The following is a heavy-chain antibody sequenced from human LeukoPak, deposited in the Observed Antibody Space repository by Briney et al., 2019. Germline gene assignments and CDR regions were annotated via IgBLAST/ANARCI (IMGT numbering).Heavy chain of an antibody. D-gene: IGHD5-12*01. CDR3: ARGLNSGYDYGFDY. CDR2: IYSSGST. J-gene: IGHJ4*02. CDR1: GASISGSGYY. V-gene: IGHV4-39*07. Sequence: PSETLSLTCTVSGASISGSGYYWGWIRQPPGKGLEWIGNIYSSGSTYYNASLQSRVTISVDTSKNQFSLKLSSVTAADTAVYYCARGLNSGYDYGFDYWGQGTLVTVSS.